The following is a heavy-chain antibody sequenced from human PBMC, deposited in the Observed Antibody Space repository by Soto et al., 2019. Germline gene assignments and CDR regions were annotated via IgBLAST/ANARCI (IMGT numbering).Heavy chain of an antibody. CDR3: ARESVKIFGVDVFDY. CDR1: GFSFSNYE. Sequence: GGSLRLSCAVSGFSFSNYEMNWVRQAPGKGLGWISYITSSGSTTYYADSVKGRFTVSRDNAKNSLYLEMSSLRAEDTAIYYCARESVKIFGVDVFDYWGQGALVTVSS. D-gene: IGHD3-3*01. CDR2: ITSSGSTT. V-gene: IGHV3-48*03. J-gene: IGHJ4*02.